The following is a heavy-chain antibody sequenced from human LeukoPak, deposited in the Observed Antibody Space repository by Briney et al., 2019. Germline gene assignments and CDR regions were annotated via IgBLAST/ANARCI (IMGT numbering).Heavy chain of an antibody. V-gene: IGHV4-59*08. D-gene: IGHD1-14*01. Sequence: SETLSLTCTVSGGSISSYYWSWIRQPPGEGLEWIGYIYYSGSTNYNPSLKSRVTISVDTSKNQFSLKLSSVTAADTAVYYCARRNSAKEYYFDYWGQGTLVTVSS. CDR2: IYYSGST. CDR3: ARRNSAKEYYFDY. J-gene: IGHJ4*02. CDR1: GGSISSYY.